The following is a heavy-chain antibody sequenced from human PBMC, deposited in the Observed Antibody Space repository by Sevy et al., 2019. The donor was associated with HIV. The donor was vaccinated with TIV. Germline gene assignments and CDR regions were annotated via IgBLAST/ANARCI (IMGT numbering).Heavy chain of an antibody. CDR2: IYSGGNT. Sequence: GGSLRLSCAASGFTVSSNYMSWVRQAAGKGLQWVSAIYSGGNTYYLDSVKGRFTISRDNSKNTVYLQINSLRAEDTAMYYCARETISGYNLWGQGTLVTVSS. V-gene: IGHV3-53*01. J-gene: IGHJ4*02. CDR3: ARETISGYNL. CDR1: GFTVSSNY. D-gene: IGHD5-12*01.